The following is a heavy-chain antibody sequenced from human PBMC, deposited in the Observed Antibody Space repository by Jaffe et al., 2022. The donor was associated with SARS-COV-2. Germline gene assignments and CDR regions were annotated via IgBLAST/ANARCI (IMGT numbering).Heavy chain of an antibody. Sequence: EVQLVESGGGLVQPGRSLRLSCTASGFSFGDYALTWVRQAPGKGLEWVGFIRSKAYGGTTEYAASVKGRFTISRDDSKSIAYLQMNSLKIEDTAVYYCTRGGWGSNCFDPWGQGTLVTVSS. J-gene: IGHJ5*02. CDR3: TRGGWGSNCFDP. D-gene: IGHD2-21*01. CDR1: GFSFGDYA. V-gene: IGHV3-49*04. CDR2: IRSKAYGGTT.